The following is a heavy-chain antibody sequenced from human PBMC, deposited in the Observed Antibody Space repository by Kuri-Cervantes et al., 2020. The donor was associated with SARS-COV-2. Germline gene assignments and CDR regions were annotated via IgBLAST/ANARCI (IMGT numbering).Heavy chain of an antibody. CDR3: ARSYSSSWYRGYYYYMDV. V-gene: IGHV3-23*01. Sequence: GESLKISCTASGFTFSSYAMNWVRQAPGKGLEWGSTISGSGTCTCYADSVKGRFIISRDNAKNSLYLQMNSLRAEDTAVYYCARSYSSSWYRGYYYYMDVWGKGTAVTVSS. J-gene: IGHJ6*03. CDR2: ISGSGTCT. D-gene: IGHD6-13*01. CDR1: GFTFSSYA.